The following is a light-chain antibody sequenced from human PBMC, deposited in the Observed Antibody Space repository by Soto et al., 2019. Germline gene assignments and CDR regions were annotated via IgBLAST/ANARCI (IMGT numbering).Light chain of an antibody. CDR3: PHSRRT. CDR2: GAS. Sequence: EIVLTQSPGTLSLFPGERATLSCWASQSVSNSYLAWYQQKIGQPPRLLIYGASSRATGVPDRFSGSGSGTDFTLTINSLEPEDFAVYYCPHSRRTFGGGTKV. CDR1: QSVSNSY. J-gene: IGKJ4*01. V-gene: IGKV3-20*01.